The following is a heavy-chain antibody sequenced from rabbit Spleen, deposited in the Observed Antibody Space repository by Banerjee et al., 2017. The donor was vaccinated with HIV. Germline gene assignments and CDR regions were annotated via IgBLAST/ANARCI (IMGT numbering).Heavy chain of an antibody. J-gene: IGHJ4*01. CDR2: IYAGSSGST. CDR1: GFSFSSGYY. Sequence: QSLEESGGDLVKPEGSLTLTCTASGFSFSSGYYMCWVRQAPGKGLEWIACIYAGSSGSTYYASWAKGRFTISKISSTTVTLQLTSLTAADTATYFCARGANSGDYAYGTNLWGPGTLVTVS. D-gene: IGHD6-1*01. V-gene: IGHV1S40*01. CDR3: ARGANSGDYAYGTNL.